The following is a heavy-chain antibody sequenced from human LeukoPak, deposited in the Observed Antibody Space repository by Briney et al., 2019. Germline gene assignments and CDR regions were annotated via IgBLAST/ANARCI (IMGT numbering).Heavy chain of an antibody. CDR3: AKGGGATVTGFDY. J-gene: IGHJ4*02. D-gene: IGHD4-17*01. Sequence: GGSLRLSCAASGFTFSSYGMHWVRQAPGKGLEWVAVISYDGSNKYYADSVKGRFTISRDNSKNTLYLQMNSLRAEDTAVYYCAKGGGATVTGFDYWGQGTLVTVSS. CDR2: ISYDGSNK. V-gene: IGHV3-30*18. CDR1: GFTFSSYG.